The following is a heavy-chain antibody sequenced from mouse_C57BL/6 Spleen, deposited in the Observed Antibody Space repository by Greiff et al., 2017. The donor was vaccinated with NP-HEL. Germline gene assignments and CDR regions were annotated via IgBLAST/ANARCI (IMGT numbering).Heavy chain of an antibody. D-gene: IGHD2-5*01. CDR3: ARSDSNYAWFAY. V-gene: IGHV14-2*01. CDR2: LDPEDGDT. CDR1: GFNFKDYY. Sequence: VQLQQSGAELVKPGASVKLSCTASGFNFKDYYMHWVKQRTEQGLEWIGRLDPEDGDTKYAPNFQGTATITADTSSNTAYLQLSSLTSADTAVYYCARSDSNYAWFAYWGQGTLVTVSA. J-gene: IGHJ3*01.